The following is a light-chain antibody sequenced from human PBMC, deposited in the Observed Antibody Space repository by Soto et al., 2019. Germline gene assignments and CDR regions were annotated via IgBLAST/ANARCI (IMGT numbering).Light chain of an antibody. CDR3: QQYNTYWT. CDR1: QSISTW. V-gene: IGKV1-5*03. J-gene: IGKJ1*01. CDR2: EAS. Sequence: DIQMTQSPSTVSASVGDRVTITCRASQSISTWLAWYQQKSGKAPKLLIYEASSLGSGVPSRFSGSGSGTEFTLTISGLQPDDFATYYCQQYNTYWTFGQGTKVDIK.